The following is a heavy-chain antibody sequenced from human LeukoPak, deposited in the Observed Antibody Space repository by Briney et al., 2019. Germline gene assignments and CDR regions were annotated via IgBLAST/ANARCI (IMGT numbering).Heavy chain of an antibody. CDR2: IYYSGST. CDR1: GGSISSYY. D-gene: IGHD3-10*01. J-gene: IGHJ6*03. V-gene: IGHV4-59*01. Sequence: SETLSLTCTVSGGSISSYYWSWIRQPPGKGLEWIGYIYYSGSTNYNPSLKSRVTISVDTSKNQFSLKLSSVTAADTAVYYCARETALWFGELYYYYMGVWGKGTTVTVSS. CDR3: ARETALWFGELYYYYMGV.